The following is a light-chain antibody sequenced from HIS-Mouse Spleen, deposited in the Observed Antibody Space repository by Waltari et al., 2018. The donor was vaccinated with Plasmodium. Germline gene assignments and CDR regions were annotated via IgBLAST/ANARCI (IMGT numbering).Light chain of an antibody. J-gene: IGLJ3*02. CDR3: CSYAGSSTNWV. CDR2: EGS. Sequence: QSALTQPASVSGSPGQSITISCTGTSSDVGRYNLVSWYQQPPGKAPNLMIYEGSKRPSGVSNRFSGSKSGNTASLTISGLQAVDEADYYCCSYAGSSTNWVFGGGTKLTVL. CDR1: SSDVGRYNL. V-gene: IGLV2-23*01.